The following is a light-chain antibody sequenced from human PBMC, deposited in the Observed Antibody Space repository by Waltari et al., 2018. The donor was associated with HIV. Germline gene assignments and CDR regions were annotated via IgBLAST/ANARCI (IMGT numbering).Light chain of an antibody. CDR2: GVY. CDR3: TSHTLTRVLV. V-gene: IGLV2-14*01. Sequence: QSALTPPSSLSRSPGQSITISCTGSSLHIVLYDFVSLYKHPPNTAPQLIISGVYLRPPGITSRFSASKSRDVASLTISGLQAEDEADYYCTSHTLTRVLVFGGGTRLTVL. CDR1: SLHIVLYDF. J-gene: IGLJ3*02.